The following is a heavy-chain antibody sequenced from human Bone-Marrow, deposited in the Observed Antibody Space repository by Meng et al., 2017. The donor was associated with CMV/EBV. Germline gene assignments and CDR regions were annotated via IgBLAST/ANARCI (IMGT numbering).Heavy chain of an antibody. D-gene: IGHD2-8*01. CDR3: ASFQWTDYYFDY. V-gene: IGHV3-23*01. Sequence: GGSLRLSCKGSGYSFTSYWIGWVRQMPGKGLEWVSAISGSGGSTYYADSVKGRFTISRDNAKTSLYLQMNSLRAEDTAAYYCASFQWTDYYFDYWVQGTLVTVSS. CDR2: ISGSGGST. J-gene: IGHJ4*02. CDR1: GYSFTSYW.